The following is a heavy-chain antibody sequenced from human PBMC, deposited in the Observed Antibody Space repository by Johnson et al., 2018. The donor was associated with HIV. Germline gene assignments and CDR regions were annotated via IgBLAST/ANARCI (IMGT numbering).Heavy chain of an antibody. CDR1: GFTVSSNY. V-gene: IGHV3-66*01. D-gene: IGHD4-17*01. Sequence: EKLVESGGGLVQPGGSLRLSCTASGFTVSSNYMSWVRQAPGTGLEWVSVIYSGGGTDYADSVKGRFTISRDNSKNTLYLQMNSLRVEDTAVYYCAKGADYADYEGAFDIWGQGTMVTVSS. CDR2: IYSGGGT. J-gene: IGHJ3*02. CDR3: AKGADYADYEGAFDI.